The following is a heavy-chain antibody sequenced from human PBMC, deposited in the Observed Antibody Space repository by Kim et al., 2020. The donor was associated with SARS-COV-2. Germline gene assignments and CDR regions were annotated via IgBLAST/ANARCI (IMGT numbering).Heavy chain of an antibody. CDR1: GFTFSSYS. V-gene: IGHV3-21*01. CDR2: IRSTSNYI. CDR3: ARRRTEEGSHYYISSDQYFDY. J-gene: IGHJ4*02. D-gene: IGHD3-9*01. Sequence: GGSLRLSCAASGFTFSSYSMNWVRQAPGKGLEWVSSIRSTSNYIYYADSVKGRFTVSRDNAKNSLYLQMNSLRAEDTAVYYCARRRTEEGSHYYISSDQYFDYWGQRALFSVSS.